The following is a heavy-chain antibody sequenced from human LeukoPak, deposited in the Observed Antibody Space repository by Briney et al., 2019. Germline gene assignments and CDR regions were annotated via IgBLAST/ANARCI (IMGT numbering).Heavy chain of an antibody. J-gene: IGHJ4*02. CDR3: ARDLVGHYYDSSGYYGGMDY. CDR1: GYTFTGYY. V-gene: IGHV1-2*02. D-gene: IGHD3-22*01. CDR2: INPNSGGT. Sequence: GPSVKLSCKASGYTFTGYYMHWVRQAPGRGLEWMGWINPNSGGTNYAPKFQGRVTMTRDTSISTAYMELSRLRSDDTAVYYCARDLVGHYYDSSGYYGGMDYWGQGTLVTVSS.